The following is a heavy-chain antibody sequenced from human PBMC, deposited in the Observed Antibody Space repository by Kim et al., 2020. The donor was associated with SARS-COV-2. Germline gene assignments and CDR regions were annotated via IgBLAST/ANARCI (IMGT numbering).Heavy chain of an antibody. CDR3: AREETTRYGMDV. Sequence: YAVSVRVRYTISRDNAKTSLYLQMNSLRAEDTAVYYCAREETTRYGMDVWGQGTMVTVSS. V-gene: IGHV3-11*01. D-gene: IGHD1-1*01. J-gene: IGHJ6*02.